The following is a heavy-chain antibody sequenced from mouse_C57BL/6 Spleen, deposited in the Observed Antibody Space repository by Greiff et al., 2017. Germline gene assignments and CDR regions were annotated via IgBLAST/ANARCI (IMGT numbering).Heavy chain of an antibody. D-gene: IGHD3-2*02. CDR2: INPSNGGT. CDR1: GYTFTSYW. Sequence: QVQLQQPGTELVKPGASVKLSCKASGYTFTSYWMHWVKQRPGQGLEWIGNINPSNGGTNYNEKFKSKATLTVDKSSSTAYMQLSSLTSEDSAVXYWARDGSGYVGYLDYWGQGTTLTVSS. V-gene: IGHV1-53*01. CDR3: ARDGSGYVGYLDY. J-gene: IGHJ2*01.